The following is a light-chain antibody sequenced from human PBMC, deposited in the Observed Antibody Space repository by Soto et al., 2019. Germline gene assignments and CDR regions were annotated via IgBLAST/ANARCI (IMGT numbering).Light chain of an antibody. CDR3: QQYNSYSPLT. V-gene: IGKV1-5*01. CDR1: QSISSW. J-gene: IGKJ4*01. CDR2: DAF. Sequence: DIQMTQSPSSLSASVGDRVTITFRASQSISSWLAWYQQKPGKAPKLLIFDAFSLESGVPSRFSGSRSGTGFTLTISSLQPDDYATYYCQQYNSYSPLTFGGGTKVDI.